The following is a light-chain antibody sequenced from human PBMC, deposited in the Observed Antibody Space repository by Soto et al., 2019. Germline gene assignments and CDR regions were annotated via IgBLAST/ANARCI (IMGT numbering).Light chain of an antibody. CDR2: EVS. V-gene: IGLV2-14*01. CDR3: SSYTSSSAYV. Sequence: QSALTQPASVSGSSGQSITISCTGTSSDVGGYYYVSWYQHHPGKGPKLIIYEVSNRPSGVSARFSGSKSGNTASLTISGLQAEDEADYSCSSYTSSSAYVFGTGTKLTVL. J-gene: IGLJ1*01. CDR1: SSDVGGYYY.